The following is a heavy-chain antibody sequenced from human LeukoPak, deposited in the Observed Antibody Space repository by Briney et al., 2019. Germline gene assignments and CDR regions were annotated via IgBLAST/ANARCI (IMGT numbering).Heavy chain of an antibody. D-gene: IGHD3-10*01. J-gene: IGHJ6*02. CDR3: AREVVGSGSYSLDYGMDV. V-gene: IGHV3-30*04. Sequence: GGSLRLSCAASGFTFTRCAMHWVRQAPGKGLEWVALISCDESNKYYADSVKGRFTISRDNSKNTLYLQMSSLRPEDTAVYYCAREVVGSGSYSLDYGMDVWGQGTTVTVSS. CDR1: GFTFTRCA. CDR2: ISCDESNK.